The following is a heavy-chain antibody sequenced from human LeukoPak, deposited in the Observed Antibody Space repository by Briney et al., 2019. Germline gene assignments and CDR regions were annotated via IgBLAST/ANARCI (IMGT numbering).Heavy chain of an antibody. Sequence: PSETLSLTCAVSGGSISSYYWSWIRQPPGKGLEWIASMSYSGSTHYNPSLRSRVSISIDTSKNQFSLKLSSVTAADTAVYYCARHRGSGYDSFDYWGQGTLVTVSS. CDR3: ARHRGSGYDSFDY. J-gene: IGHJ4*02. CDR1: GGSISSYY. V-gene: IGHV4-59*08. CDR2: MSYSGST. D-gene: IGHD5-12*01.